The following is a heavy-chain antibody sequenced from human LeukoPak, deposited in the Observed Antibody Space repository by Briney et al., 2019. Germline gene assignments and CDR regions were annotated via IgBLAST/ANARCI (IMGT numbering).Heavy chain of an antibody. J-gene: IGHJ4*02. CDR1: GGSISGTDYY. CDR2: IHHSGTT. D-gene: IGHD5-12*01. CDR3: AGRGYAMAY. V-gene: IGHV4-30-4*01. Sequence: SQTLSLTCSVSGGSISGTDYYWSWIRQPPGKGLEWIGYIHHSGTTSYNPSLKSRITISVDPSMNQFSLKPTSMTAADTAVYYCAGRGYAMAYWGQGTLVTVSS.